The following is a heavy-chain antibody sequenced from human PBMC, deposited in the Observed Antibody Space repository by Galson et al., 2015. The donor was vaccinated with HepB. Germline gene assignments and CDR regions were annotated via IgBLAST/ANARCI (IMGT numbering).Heavy chain of an antibody. CDR3: ARHPAAAGPRRLYYYYYYMDV. CDR2: IYHSGST. J-gene: IGHJ6*03. CDR1: GGSISSSNW. V-gene: IGHV4-4*02. Sequence: SETLSLTCAVSGGSISSSNWWSWVRQPPGKGLEWIGEIYHSGSTNYNPSLKSRVTISVDTSKNQFSLKLSSVTAADTAVYYCARHPAAAGPRRLYYYYYYMDVWGKGTTVTVSS. D-gene: IGHD6-13*01.